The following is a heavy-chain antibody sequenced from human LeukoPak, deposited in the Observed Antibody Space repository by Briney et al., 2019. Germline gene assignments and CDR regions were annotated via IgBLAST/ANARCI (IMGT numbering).Heavy chain of an antibody. D-gene: IGHD2-15*01. CDR3: ARGYCSGGGCYSAENWFDP. V-gene: IGHV1-69*05. CDR1: GGTFSSYA. Sequence: ASVKVSCKASGGTFSSYAISWVRQAPGQGLEWMGRIIPIFGTANYAQKFQGRVTITTDESTSTAYMELSSLRSDDTAVYYCARGYCSGGGCYSAENWFDPWGQGTLVTVSS. J-gene: IGHJ5*02. CDR2: IIPIFGTA.